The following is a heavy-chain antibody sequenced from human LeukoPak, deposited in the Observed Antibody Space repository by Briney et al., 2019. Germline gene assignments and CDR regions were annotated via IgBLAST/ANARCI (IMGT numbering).Heavy chain of an antibody. CDR3: AKLPSIAAAGTL. Sequence: GGSLRLSCAASGFTFSSYSLNWVRQAPGKGLEWVSAISGSGGSTYYADSVKGRFTISRDNSKNTLYLQMNSLRAEDTAVYYCAKLPSIAAAGTLWGQGTLVTVSS. V-gene: IGHV3-23*01. J-gene: IGHJ4*02. CDR2: ISGSGGST. CDR1: GFTFSSYS. D-gene: IGHD6-13*01.